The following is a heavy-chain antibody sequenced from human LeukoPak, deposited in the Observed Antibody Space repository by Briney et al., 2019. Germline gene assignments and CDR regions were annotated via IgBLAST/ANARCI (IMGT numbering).Heavy chain of an antibody. Sequence: ASVKVSYTASGYSFTTYHIHWVRQAPGQGLEWMGIIKDSGTTIYPQKFQGRVTMTRDTSISTAYMELSRLRSDVTAVYYCARDGVGYYDSSGYYYFQHWGQGTLVTVSS. J-gene: IGHJ1*01. V-gene: IGHV1-46*01. CDR3: ARDGVGYYDSSGYYYFQH. CDR1: GYSFTTYH. D-gene: IGHD3-22*01. CDR2: IKDSGTT.